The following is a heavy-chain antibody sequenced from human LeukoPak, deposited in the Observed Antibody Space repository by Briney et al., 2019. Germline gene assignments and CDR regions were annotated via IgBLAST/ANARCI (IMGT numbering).Heavy chain of an antibody. CDR2: ISAYNGNT. D-gene: IGHD3-10*01. J-gene: IGHJ4*02. CDR1: GYTFTSYG. Sequence: ASVKVSCKASGYTFTSYGISWVRLAPGQGLEWMGWISAYNGNTNYAQKLQGRVTMTTDTSTSTAYMELRSLRSDDTAVYYCARDWDTMVRGVINPLYFDYWGQGTLVTVSS. V-gene: IGHV1-18*04. CDR3: ARDWDTMVRGVINPLYFDY.